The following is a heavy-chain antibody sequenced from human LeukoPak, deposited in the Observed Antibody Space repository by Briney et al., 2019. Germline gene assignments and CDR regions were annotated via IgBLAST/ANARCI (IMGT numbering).Heavy chain of an antibody. CDR2: ISSSSSYI. CDR1: GFTFSSYS. CDR3: ARDCRRCGGSSNYYYYYMDV. V-gene: IGHV3-21*01. D-gene: IGHD6-6*01. Sequence: GGSLRLSCAASGFTFSSYSMNWVRQAPGKGLEWVSSISSSSSYIYYADSVKGRFTISRDNAKNSLYLQMNSLRAEDTAVYYCARDCRRCGGSSNYYYYYMDVWGKGTTVTVSS. J-gene: IGHJ6*03.